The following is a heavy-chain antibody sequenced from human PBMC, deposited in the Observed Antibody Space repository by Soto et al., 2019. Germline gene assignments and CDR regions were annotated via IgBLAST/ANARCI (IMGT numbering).Heavy chain of an antibody. V-gene: IGHV4-34*01. CDR2: INHSGST. D-gene: IGHD3-22*01. J-gene: IGHJ5*02. CDR1: GGSFSGYC. CDR3: AQCERPITMNAGEAWFDP. Sequence: QVQLQQWGAGLLRPAETLSLTCAVYGGSFSGYCWSWIRQPPGKGLEWIGEINHSGSTNYNPSLKSRVTISVDTSKNQFSLKLSSVTAADTAVYYCAQCERPITMNAGEAWFDPWGQGTLVTVSS.